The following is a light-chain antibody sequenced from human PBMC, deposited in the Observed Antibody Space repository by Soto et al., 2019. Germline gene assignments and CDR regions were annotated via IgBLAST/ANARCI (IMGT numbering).Light chain of an antibody. J-gene: IGKJ5*01. CDR2: DTS. V-gene: IGKV3-11*01. CDR3: QQRHNWPIT. CDR1: QTSRGL. Sequence: EIVLTQSPATLSLSPGERATLSCRTSQTSRGLLNWYQQRPGQAPRLLIYDTSNRATDIPARFSGSGSGTDLILPISSLDPEDFGVYFCQQRHNWPITFGQGTRLDIK.